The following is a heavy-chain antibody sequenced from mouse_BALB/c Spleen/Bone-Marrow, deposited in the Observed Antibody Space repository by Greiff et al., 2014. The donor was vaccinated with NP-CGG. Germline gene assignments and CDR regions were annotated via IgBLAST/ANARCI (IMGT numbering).Heavy chain of an antibody. CDR1: GYTFTSYW. D-gene: IGHD1-1*01. CDR3: ARESYYYENYAMDY. V-gene: IGHV1S41*01. J-gene: IGHJ4*01. Sequence: DLVQPGASVKLSCKASGYTFTSYWINWIRQRPGQGLEWIGRIAPGSGSTYYNEMVKGKATLTVDTSSSTAYIQLSSLSSEDSAVYFCARESYYYENYAMDYWGQGTSVTVSS. CDR2: IAPGSGST.